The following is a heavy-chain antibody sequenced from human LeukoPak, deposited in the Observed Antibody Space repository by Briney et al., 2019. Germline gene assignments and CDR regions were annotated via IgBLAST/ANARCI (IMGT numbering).Heavy chain of an antibody. Sequence: GGSLRLSCAASGFTFSTYNMNWVRQAPGKGLEWISYISTSSSTIYYADSVKGRFTISRDNAKDSLYLQMNSLRAEDTAMYYCARGKGIENWGQGTLVTVSS. V-gene: IGHV3-48*01. D-gene: IGHD2-15*01. CDR2: ISTSSSTI. CDR3: ARGKGIEN. J-gene: IGHJ4*02. CDR1: GFTFSTYN.